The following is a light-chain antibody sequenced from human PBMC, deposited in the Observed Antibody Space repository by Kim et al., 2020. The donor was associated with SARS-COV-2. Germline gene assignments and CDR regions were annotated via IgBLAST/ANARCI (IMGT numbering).Light chain of an antibody. V-gene: IGLV1-40*01. CDR3: QSYDSSLSAPV. CDR1: SSNIGAGYD. CDR2: GNS. Sequence: QRVTISCTGSSSNIGAGYDVHWYQQLPGTAPKLLIYGNSNRPSGVPDRFSGSKSGTSASLAITGLQAEDEADYYCQSYDSSLSAPVFGGGTQLTVL. J-gene: IGLJ2*01.